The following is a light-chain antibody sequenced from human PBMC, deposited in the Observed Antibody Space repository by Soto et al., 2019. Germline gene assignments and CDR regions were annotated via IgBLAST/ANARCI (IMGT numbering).Light chain of an antibody. CDR1: RSNIGNNA. CDR3: ATWDDSLNARGV. Sequence: QSVLTQTPSASGTPGQTVTISCSGSRSNIGNNAVSWYQQFPGTAPKLLIYNNNQPPSGVPDRFSGSKSGTSASLAISGLQSEDEADYYCATWDDSLNARGVFGGGTKVTVL. V-gene: IGLV1-44*01. CDR2: NNN. J-gene: IGLJ3*02.